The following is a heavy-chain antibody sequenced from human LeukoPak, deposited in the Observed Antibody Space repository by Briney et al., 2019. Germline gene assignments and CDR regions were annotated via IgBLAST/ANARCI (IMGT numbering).Heavy chain of an antibody. CDR3: ANDKMSYDYLSFSVDY. V-gene: IGHV3-30*18. CDR2: ISYDGSNK. CDR1: GFTFSSYG. Sequence: GRSLRLSCAASGFTFSSYGMHWVRQAPGKGLEWVAVISYDGSNKYYADSVKGRFTISRDNSKNTLYLQMNSLRAEDTAVYYCANDKMSYDYLSFSVDYWGQGTLVTVSS. J-gene: IGHJ4*02. D-gene: IGHD4-11*01.